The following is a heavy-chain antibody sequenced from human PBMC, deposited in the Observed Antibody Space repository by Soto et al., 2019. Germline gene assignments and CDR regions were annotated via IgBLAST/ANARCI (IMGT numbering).Heavy chain of an antibody. V-gene: IGHV4-59*01. CDR2: IYYSGST. Sequence: SETLSLTCTVSGGSISNYYWSWIRQPPGRGLEWIGHIYYSGSTNYNPSLKSRVTISVDTSKNQFSLKLSSVTAADTAVYYCARDCSSTSCYGGDYYYGMDVWGQGTTVTAP. CDR3: ARDCSSTSCYGGDYYYGMDV. D-gene: IGHD2-2*01. CDR1: GGSISNYY. J-gene: IGHJ6*02.